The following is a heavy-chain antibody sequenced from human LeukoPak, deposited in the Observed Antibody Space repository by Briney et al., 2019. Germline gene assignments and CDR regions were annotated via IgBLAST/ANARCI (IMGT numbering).Heavy chain of an antibody. CDR2: ISGSDGST. CDR3: AKSGYSSGWFRAFDI. CDR1: GFIFNYYA. V-gene: IGHV3-23*01. D-gene: IGHD6-19*01. Sequence: PGGSLRLSCATSGFIFNYYAMSWVRQAPGKGLEWVSGISGSDGSTYYADSVKGRFSISRDNSKKTLLLQMKSLRAEDTAVYYCAKSGYSSGWFRAFDIWGQGTLVTVSS. J-gene: IGHJ3*02.